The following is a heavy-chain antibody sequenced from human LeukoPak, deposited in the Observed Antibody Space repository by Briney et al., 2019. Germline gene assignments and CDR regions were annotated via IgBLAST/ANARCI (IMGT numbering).Heavy chain of an antibody. V-gene: IGHV4-59*01. Sequence: SETLSLTSTVSGGSISSYYWSWIRQPPGKGLEWIGYIYYSGSTNYNPSLKSRVTISVDTSKNQFSLKLSSVTAADTAVYYYARDLGPTYDYDSSGPVWGQGTLVTVSS. CDR2: IYYSGST. D-gene: IGHD3-22*01. J-gene: IGHJ4*02. CDR3: ARDLGPTYDYDSSGPV. CDR1: GGSISSYY.